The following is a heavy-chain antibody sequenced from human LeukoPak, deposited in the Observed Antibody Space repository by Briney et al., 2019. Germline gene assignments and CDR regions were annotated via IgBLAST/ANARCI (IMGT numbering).Heavy chain of an antibody. CDR1: GFTVSSNY. V-gene: IGHV3-53*01. CDR2: IYSGGGT. D-gene: IGHD3-22*01. J-gene: IGHJ4*02. CDR3: AKDYAPDYYDSSGEDGFDY. Sequence: GGSLRLSCAASGFTVSSNYMSWVRQAPGKGLEWVSVIYSGGGTYYADSVKGRFTISRDNSKNTLYLQMNSLRAEDTAVYYCAKDYAPDYYDSSGEDGFDYWGQGTLVTVSS.